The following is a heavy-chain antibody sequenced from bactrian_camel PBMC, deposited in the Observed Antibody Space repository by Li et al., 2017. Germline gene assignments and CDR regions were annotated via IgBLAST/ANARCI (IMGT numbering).Heavy chain of an antibody. J-gene: IGHJ4*01. Sequence: QLVESGGGSVQAGGSLRLSRLYNHRGNCMGWFRQAPGKEREGVAAINASGGRTAYRNSVKGRITISRDNAKNTLYLQLDSLKTEDTAMYYCAKDFFSNAEVGFWGQGTQVTVS. CDR1: YNHRGNC. V-gene: IGHV3S1*01. CDR3: AKDFFSNAEVGF. CDR2: INASGGRT. D-gene: IGHD5*01.